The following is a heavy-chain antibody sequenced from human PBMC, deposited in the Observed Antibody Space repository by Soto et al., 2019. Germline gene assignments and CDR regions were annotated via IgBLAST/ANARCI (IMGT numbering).Heavy chain of an antibody. CDR3: GSNTRYDPPDY. J-gene: IGHJ4*02. V-gene: IGHV3-23*01. D-gene: IGHD3-16*01. Sequence: GGSLRLSCAASGFTFSSYAMSWVRQAPGKGLAWVSGISVSGGSTYYADSVKGRFTISRDNSKNTLYLQMNSLSAEDTAVYYCGSNTRYDPPDYWGQGTLVSVSS. CDR2: ISVSGGST. CDR1: GFTFSSYA.